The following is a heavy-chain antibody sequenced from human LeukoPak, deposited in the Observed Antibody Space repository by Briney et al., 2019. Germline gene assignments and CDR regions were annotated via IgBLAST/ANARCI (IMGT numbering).Heavy chain of an antibody. CDR2: INHSGST. D-gene: IGHD3-22*01. CDR3: ARGPHYYDSSGYYFDY. CDR1: GGSFSGYY. Sequence: PSETLSLTCAVYGGSFSGYYWSWIRQPPGKGLEWIGEINHSGSTNYNPSLKSRVTISVDTSKNQFSLKLSSVTAADTAVYYCARGPHYYDSSGYYFDYWGQGTLVTVSS. J-gene: IGHJ4*02. V-gene: IGHV4-34*01.